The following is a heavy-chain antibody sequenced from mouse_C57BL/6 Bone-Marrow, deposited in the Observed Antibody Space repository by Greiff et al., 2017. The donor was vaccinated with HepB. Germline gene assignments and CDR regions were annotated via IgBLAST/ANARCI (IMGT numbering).Heavy chain of an antibody. D-gene: IGHD6-1*01. CDR2: ISNGGGST. V-gene: IGHV5-12*01. CDR3: ARRENSGYFDY. J-gene: IGHJ2*01. Sequence: EVKLMESGGGLVQPGGSLKLSCAASGFTFSDYYMYWVRQTPEKRLEWVAYISNGGGSTYYPDTVKGRFTISRDNAKNTLYLQMSRLKSEDTAMYYCARRENSGYFDYWGQGTTLTVSS. CDR1: GFTFSDYY.